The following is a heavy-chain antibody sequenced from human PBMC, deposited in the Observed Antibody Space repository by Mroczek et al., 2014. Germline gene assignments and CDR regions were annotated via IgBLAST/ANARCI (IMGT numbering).Heavy chain of an antibody. CDR1: GGSISSGGYY. D-gene: IGHD2-2*01. CDR3: ARGVPAAPYYYYYMDV. Sequence: QVQLQQWGPGLVKPSQTLSLTCTVSGGSISSGGYYWSWIRQHPGKGLEWIGYIYYSGSTYYNPSLKSRVTISVDTSKNQFSLKLSSVTAADTAVYYCARGVPAAPYYYYYMDVWGKGTTVTVSS. V-gene: IGHV4-31*03. J-gene: IGHJ6*03. CDR2: IYYSGST.